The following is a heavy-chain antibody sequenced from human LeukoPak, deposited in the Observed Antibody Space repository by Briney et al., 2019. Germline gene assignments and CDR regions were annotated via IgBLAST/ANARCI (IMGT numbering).Heavy chain of an antibody. CDR3: ARDYGSGSYLGYYFDY. CDR2: ISAYNGNT. CDR1: GYTFTSYG. V-gene: IGHV1-18*01. J-gene: IGHJ4*02. D-gene: IGHD3-10*01. Sequence: ASVKVSCKASGYTFTSYGISWVRQAPGQGLEWMGWISAYNGNTNYAQKLQGRVTMTTDTSTSTAYMELRSLRSDDTAVYYCARDYGSGSYLGYYFDYWGRGTLVTVSS.